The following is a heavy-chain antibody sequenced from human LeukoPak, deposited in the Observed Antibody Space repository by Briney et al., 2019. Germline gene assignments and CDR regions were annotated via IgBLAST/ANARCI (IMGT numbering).Heavy chain of an antibody. V-gene: IGHV1-69*13. J-gene: IGHJ3*02. CDR1: GGTFSSYA. D-gene: IGHD3-3*01. CDR2: IIPIFGTA. CDR3: ARGRVRFKTFDI. Sequence: ASVKVSCKASGGTFSSYAISWVRQAPGQGLEWMGGIIPIFGTANYAQKFQGRVTITADESTSTAHMELSSLRSEDTAVYYCARGRVRFKTFDIWGQGTMVTVSS.